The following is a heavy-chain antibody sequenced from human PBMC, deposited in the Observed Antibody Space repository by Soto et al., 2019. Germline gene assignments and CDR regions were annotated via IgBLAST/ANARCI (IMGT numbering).Heavy chain of an antibody. J-gene: IGHJ6*02. CDR1: GFTFSSYS. Sequence: GGSLRLSCAASGFTFSSYSMNWVRQAPGKGLEWVSSISSSSSYIYYADSVKGRFTISRDNAKNSLYLQMNSLRAEDTAVYYCARVGLPYYYCTDVWGPGTTLTVFS. V-gene: IGHV3-21*01. CDR2: ISSSSSYI. CDR3: ARVGLPYYYCTDV. D-gene: IGHD1-26*01.